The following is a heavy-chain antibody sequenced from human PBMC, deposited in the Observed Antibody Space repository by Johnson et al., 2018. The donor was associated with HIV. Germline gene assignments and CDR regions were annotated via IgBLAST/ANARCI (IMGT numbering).Heavy chain of an antibody. J-gene: IGHJ3*02. Sequence: QVQLVESGGGVVQPGRSLRLSCAASGFTFSSYAMHWVRQAPGKGLEWVAVIYSGGSTYYADSVRGRFTISRDKSRNTLYLQMNSLRAEDTAVYYCARELPGGDAFDIWGQGTMVTVSS. D-gene: IGHD2-15*01. V-gene: IGHV3-NL1*01. CDR1: GFTFSSYA. CDR3: ARELPGGDAFDI. CDR2: IYSGGST.